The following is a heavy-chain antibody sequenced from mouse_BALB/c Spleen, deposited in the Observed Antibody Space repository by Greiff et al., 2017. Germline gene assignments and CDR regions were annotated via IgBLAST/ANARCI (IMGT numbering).Heavy chain of an antibody. CDR1: GFTFSSFG. CDR2: ISSGSSTI. V-gene: IGHV5-17*02. Sequence: EVMLVESGGGLVQPGGSRKLSCAASGFTFSSFGMHWVRQAPEKGLEWVAYISSGSSTIYYADTVKGRFTISRDNPKNTLFLQMTSLRSEDTAMYYCARWDYDGNYAMDYWGQGTSVTVSS. D-gene: IGHD2-4*01. J-gene: IGHJ4*01. CDR3: ARWDYDGNYAMDY.